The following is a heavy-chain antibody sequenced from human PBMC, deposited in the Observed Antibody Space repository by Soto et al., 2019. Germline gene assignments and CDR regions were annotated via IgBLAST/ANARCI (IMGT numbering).Heavy chain of an antibody. CDR3: ARDPLAARPGAYYYYGMDV. J-gene: IGHJ6*02. CDR1: GGTFSSYA. D-gene: IGHD6-6*01. Sequence: VASVKVSCKASGGTFSSYAISWVRQAPGQGLEWMGWISAYNGNTNYAQKLQGRVTMTTDTSTSTAYMELRSLRSDDTAVYYCARDPLAARPGAYYYYGMDVWGQGTTVTVSS. V-gene: IGHV1-18*01. CDR2: ISAYNGNT.